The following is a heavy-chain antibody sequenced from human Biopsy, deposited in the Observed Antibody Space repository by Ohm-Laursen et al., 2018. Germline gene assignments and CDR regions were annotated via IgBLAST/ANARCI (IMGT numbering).Heavy chain of an antibody. CDR3: ARFIVPSLHCSNGVCPIRWFDP. Sequence: VTLSLTCAVYGGTYSGYYWSWIRQPPGKGLEWIGEVHHDGRANYNPSLKSRVTISGDMSKKQFSLKLSGVTAADTAVYYCARFIVPSLHCSNGVCPIRWFDPWGQGTLVTVFS. J-gene: IGHJ5*02. CDR2: VHHDGRA. V-gene: IGHV4-34*01. D-gene: IGHD2-2*01. CDR1: GGTYSGYY.